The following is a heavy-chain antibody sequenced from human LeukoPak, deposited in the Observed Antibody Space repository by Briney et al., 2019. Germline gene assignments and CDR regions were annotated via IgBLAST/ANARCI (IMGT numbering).Heavy chain of an antibody. V-gene: IGHV3-23*01. CDR3: ANEIRPNDY. CDR1: EFDFSIHA. D-gene: IGHD4-17*01. Sequence: GGSLRLSCAASEFDFSIHAMTWVRQAPGKGQEWVSAISISGTKTYYADSVKGRFTISRDNSKNTLYLQMYSLRAEDTAVYYCANEIRPNDYWGQGTLVTVSS. J-gene: IGHJ4*02. CDR2: ISISGTKT.